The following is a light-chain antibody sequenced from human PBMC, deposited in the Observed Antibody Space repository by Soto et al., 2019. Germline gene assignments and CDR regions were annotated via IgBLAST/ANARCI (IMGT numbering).Light chain of an antibody. Sequence: IQLTQSPAFLSPSIGESVTITCRASQVISTSLGWYQQKPGKAPKRLIYAASSLQSGVPSRFRGSGSGTEFTLTLSRLQPEDFETYYCLQHNSYPRTFGQGTKVDIK. CDR3: LQHNSYPRT. CDR2: AAS. V-gene: IGKV1-17*01. CDR1: QVISTS. J-gene: IGKJ1*01.